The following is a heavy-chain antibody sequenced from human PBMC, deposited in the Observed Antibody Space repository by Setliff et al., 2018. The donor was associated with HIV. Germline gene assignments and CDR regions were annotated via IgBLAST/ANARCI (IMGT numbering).Heavy chain of an antibody. D-gene: IGHD3-16*02. Sequence: SETLSLTCAVYGGSFTTYYWSWIRQPPGKGLEWIGEINHRGSTNYIPSLKSRITISLDTSKNQFFLNLRSVTAADAAVYYCARESLNLGELSSNPDASDIWGQGTMVTVSS. J-gene: IGHJ3*02. CDR2: INHRGST. V-gene: IGHV4-34*01. CDR1: GGSFTTYY. CDR3: ARESLNLGELSSNPDASDI.